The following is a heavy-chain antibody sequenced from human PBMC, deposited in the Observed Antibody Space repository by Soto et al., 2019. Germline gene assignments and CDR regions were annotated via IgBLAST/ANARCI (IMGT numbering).Heavy chain of an antibody. Sequence: VQLVESGGGVVQPGRSLRLSCAASGFTFSSSGMHWVRQAPGKGLEWVSAISGSGGSTYYADSVKGRFTISRDNSKNTLYLQMNSLRAEDTAVYYCAKDRGYGDYGTDYWGQGTLVTVSS. V-gene: IGHV3-23*04. J-gene: IGHJ4*02. CDR2: ISGSGGST. CDR1: GFTFSSSG. CDR3: AKDRGYGDYGTDY. D-gene: IGHD4-17*01.